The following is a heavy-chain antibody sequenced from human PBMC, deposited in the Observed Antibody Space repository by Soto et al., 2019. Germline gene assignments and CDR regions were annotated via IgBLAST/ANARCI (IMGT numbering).Heavy chain of an antibody. CDR1: GYTFTGYY. Sequence: QVRLVQSGAEVKKPGASVKVSCKASGYTFTGYYLHWVRQAPGRGPEWMGRIDPDTGDTDSSHKYHGRVTLTRDTAIDTAYMEVTGLTLDDTATYYCAREDTAVALDYWGQGTLVSVSS. V-gene: IGHV1-2*02. J-gene: IGHJ4*02. CDR3: AREDTAVALDY. CDR2: IDPDTGDT. D-gene: IGHD5-18*01.